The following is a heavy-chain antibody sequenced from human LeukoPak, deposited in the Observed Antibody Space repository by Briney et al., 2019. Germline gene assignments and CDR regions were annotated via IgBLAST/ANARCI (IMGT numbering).Heavy chain of an antibody. J-gene: IGHJ4*02. Sequence: GGTLRLSCAASGFTFSNNGMAWVRQAPGKGLEWVSVISGSGSTIYYVDSVKGRFTISRDNSKNTLYLQMNSLRAEDTAVYYCAKVEDDSSGYYFDYWGQGTLVTVSS. CDR3: AKVEDDSSGYYFDY. CDR1: GFTFSNNG. CDR2: ISGSGSTI. D-gene: IGHD3-22*01. V-gene: IGHV3-NL1*01.